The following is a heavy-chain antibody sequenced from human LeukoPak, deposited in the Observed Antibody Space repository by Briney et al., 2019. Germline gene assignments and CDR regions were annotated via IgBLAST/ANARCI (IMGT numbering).Heavy chain of an antibody. V-gene: IGHV3-30*18. D-gene: IGHD7-27*01. CDR1: GFTFSSYG. Sequence: PGRSLRLSCAASGFTFSSYGMHWVRQAPGKGLEWVAVISYDGSNKYYADSVKGRFTISRDNSKNTLYLQMNSLRAEDTAVYYCAKSLGNWGLDYWGQGTLVTVSS. CDR3: AKSLGNWGLDY. CDR2: ISYDGSNK. J-gene: IGHJ4*02.